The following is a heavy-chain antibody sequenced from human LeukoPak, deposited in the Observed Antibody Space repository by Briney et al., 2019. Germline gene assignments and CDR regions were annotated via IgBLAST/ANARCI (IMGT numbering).Heavy chain of an antibody. CDR1: GGSISNYY. Sequence: SSETLSLTCTVSGGSISNYYWSWIRQPPGKGLEWIGYIYYSGSTNYNPSLKSRVTISVDTSKNQFSLKLSSVTAADTAVYYCARRGYSYGRWGQGTLVTVSS. CDR2: IYYSGST. CDR3: ARRGYSYGR. D-gene: IGHD5-18*01. J-gene: IGHJ4*02. V-gene: IGHV4-59*12.